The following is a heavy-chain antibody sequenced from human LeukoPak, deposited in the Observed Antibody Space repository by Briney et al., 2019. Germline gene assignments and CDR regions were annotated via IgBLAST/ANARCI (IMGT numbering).Heavy chain of an antibody. D-gene: IGHD6-13*01. V-gene: IGHV3-30*02. CDR3: AKVRPRYSSSWYDPDY. J-gene: IGHJ4*02. Sequence: DSVKGRFTISRDNSKNTLYLQMNSLRAEDTAVYYCAKVRPRYSSSWYDPDYWGQGTLVTVSS.